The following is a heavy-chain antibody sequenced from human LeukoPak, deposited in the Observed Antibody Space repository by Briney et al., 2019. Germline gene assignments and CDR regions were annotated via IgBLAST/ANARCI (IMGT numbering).Heavy chain of an antibody. CDR2: TYYRSEWYS. V-gene: IGHV6-1*01. Sequence: SQTLSLTCAISGDSVSSNRASWTWIRQSPSRGLEWLGRTYYRSEWYSDYAVSVRSRITINSDTSNNQFSLHLNSVTPEDTAVYYCARGTSRAFNYWGQGTLVTVSS. D-gene: IGHD3-3*02. CDR1: GDSVSSNRAS. J-gene: IGHJ4*02. CDR3: ARGTSRAFNY.